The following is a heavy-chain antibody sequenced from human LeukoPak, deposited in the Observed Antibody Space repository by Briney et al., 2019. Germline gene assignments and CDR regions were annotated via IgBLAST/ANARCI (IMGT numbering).Heavy chain of an antibody. V-gene: IGHV4-39*07. Sequence: PSETLSLTCTVSGGSISSSSYYWGWIRQPPGKGLEWIGSIYYSGSTYYNPSLKSRVTISVDTSKNQFSLKLTSVTAADTAVYFCARAPAGVPRWHMDVWGKGTTVTVSS. D-gene: IGHD4-23*01. CDR1: GGSISSSSYY. J-gene: IGHJ6*03. CDR3: ARAPAGVPRWHMDV. CDR2: IYYSGST.